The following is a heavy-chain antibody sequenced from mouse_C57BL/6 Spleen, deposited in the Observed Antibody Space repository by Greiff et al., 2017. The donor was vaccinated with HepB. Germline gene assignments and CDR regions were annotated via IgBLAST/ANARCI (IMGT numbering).Heavy chain of an antibody. D-gene: IGHD1-1*01. Sequence: QVQLQQPGAELVKPGASVKLSCKASGYTFTSYWMQWVKQRPGQGLEWIGEIDPSDSYTNYNQKFKGKATLTVDTSSSTAYMQLSSLTSEDSAVYYCARSTGYGTPFAYWGQGTLVTVSA. CDR2: IDPSDSYT. J-gene: IGHJ3*01. CDR1: GYTFTSYW. V-gene: IGHV1-50*01. CDR3: ARSTGYGTPFAY.